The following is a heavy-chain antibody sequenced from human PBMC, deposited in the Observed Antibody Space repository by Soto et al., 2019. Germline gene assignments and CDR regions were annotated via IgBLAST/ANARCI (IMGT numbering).Heavy chain of an antibody. J-gene: IGHJ4*02. V-gene: IGHV3-23*01. D-gene: IGHD1-26*01. Sequence: EVQLLESGGGLVQPGGSLRLSCAASGFTFSSYAMSWVRQAPGKGLEWVSAISGGRGSTHYADSVKGRFTISRDTSKNTLYLQMNSLIAADTAVYYCAKKGAVGATYFFDYWGQGALVTVSS. CDR3: AKKGAVGATYFFDY. CDR1: GFTFSSYA. CDR2: ISGGRGST.